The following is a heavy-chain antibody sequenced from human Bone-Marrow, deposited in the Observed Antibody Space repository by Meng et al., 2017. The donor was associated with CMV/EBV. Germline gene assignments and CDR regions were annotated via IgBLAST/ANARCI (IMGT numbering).Heavy chain of an antibody. D-gene: IGHD3-3*01. Sequence: SETLSLTCTVSGGSISSSSYYWGWIRQPPGKGLEWIGSIYYSGSTYYNPSLKSRVTISVDTSKNQFSLKLSSVTAADTAVYYCAREGYDFWSGYANPRDAFDIWGQGTMVTVSS. CDR3: AREGYDFWSGYANPRDAFDI. J-gene: IGHJ3*02. CDR2: IYYSGST. CDR1: GGSISSSSYY. V-gene: IGHV4-39*07.